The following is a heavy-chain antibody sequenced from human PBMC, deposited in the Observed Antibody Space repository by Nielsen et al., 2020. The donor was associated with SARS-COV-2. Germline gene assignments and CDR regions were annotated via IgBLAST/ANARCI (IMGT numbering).Heavy chain of an antibody. Sequence: LKISCAASGFTFSDYYMTWIRQAPGKGLEWVSLIYGSGTRAYYADSVRGRFSISRDNSKKTLYLQMNSLRREDSAVYYCAKHWQEGATFYWYFDLWGRGTLVTVSS. V-gene: IGHV3-23*03. D-gene: IGHD1-26*01. CDR2: IYGSGTRA. J-gene: IGHJ2*01. CDR3: AKHWQEGATFYWYFDL. CDR1: GFTFSDYY.